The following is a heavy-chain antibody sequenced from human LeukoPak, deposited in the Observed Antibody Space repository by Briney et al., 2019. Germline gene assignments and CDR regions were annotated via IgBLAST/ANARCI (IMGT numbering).Heavy chain of an antibody. CDR1: GVTVGNNY. D-gene: IGHD5-12*01. Sequence: GGSLRLSCAASGVTVGNNYMIWVRQAPGKGLEWVSHIYSGGATNYADSVKGRFTISRDSSKNTLYLQMNSLRAEDTAVYYCAKEAWLTGWNYYFDYWGQGTLVTVSS. J-gene: IGHJ4*02. CDR2: IYSGGAT. CDR3: AKEAWLTGWNYYFDY. V-gene: IGHV3-66*01.